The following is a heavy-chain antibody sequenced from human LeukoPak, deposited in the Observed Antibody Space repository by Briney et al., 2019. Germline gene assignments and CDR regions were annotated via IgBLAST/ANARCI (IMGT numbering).Heavy chain of an antibody. J-gene: IGHJ4*02. CDR3: ARSTVGEYDSSLAY. Sequence: SETLSLTCAIYGGSFTGYYWSWIRQPPGKGLEWIGEINHSGGTNYNPSLKSRVTISVDTSKNQFSLKLSSVTAADTAVYYCARSTVGEYDSSLAYWGQGTLVTVSS. D-gene: IGHD3-22*01. V-gene: IGHV4-34*01. CDR1: GGSFTGYY. CDR2: INHSGGT.